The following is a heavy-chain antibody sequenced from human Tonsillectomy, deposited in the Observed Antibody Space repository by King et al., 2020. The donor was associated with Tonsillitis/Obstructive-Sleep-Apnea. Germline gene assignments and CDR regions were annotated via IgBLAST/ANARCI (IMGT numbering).Heavy chain of an antibody. CDR1: GFTFNNYA. J-gene: IGHJ4*02. CDR3: ARGGLSSYYFDY. V-gene: IGHV3-33*01. D-gene: IGHD3-16*02. CDR2: IWFDGSNR. Sequence: HVQLVESGGGVVQPGRSLRLSCAASGFTFNNYAMHWVRQAPGKGLEWVAVIWFDGSNRYYADCVKGRFTISRDNSKNTLYLQMSSLRADDTAVYYCARGGLSSYYFDYWGQGTLVTVSS.